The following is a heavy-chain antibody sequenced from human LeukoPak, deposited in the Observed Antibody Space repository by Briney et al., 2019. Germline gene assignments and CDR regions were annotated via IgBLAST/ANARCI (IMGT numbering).Heavy chain of an antibody. J-gene: IGHJ4*02. Sequence: GASVKVSCKASGYTFTGYYMHWARQAPGQGLEWMGRINPNSGGTNYAQKFQGRVTMTRDTSISTAYMELSRLRSDDTAVYYCARLVLVPAADGEFDYWGQGTLVTVSS. CDR2: INPNSGGT. D-gene: IGHD2-2*01. CDR3: ARLVLVPAADGEFDY. CDR1: GYTFTGYY. V-gene: IGHV1-2*06.